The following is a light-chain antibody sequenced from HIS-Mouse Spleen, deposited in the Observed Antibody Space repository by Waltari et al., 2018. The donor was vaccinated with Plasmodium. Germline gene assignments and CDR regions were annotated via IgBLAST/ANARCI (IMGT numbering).Light chain of an antibody. CDR1: SGYSNYK. J-gene: IGLJ1*01. CDR3: GADHGSGSKFVYV. CDR2: GGTGGIVG. Sequence: QPVLTQPPSASASLGASVTLTCTLSSGYSNYKVDWYQQRPGKGPRFVMRGGTGGIVGSKGDGIPDRFSVLGSGLNRYLTIKNIQEEDESDYHCGADHGSGSKFVYVFGTGTKVTVL. V-gene: IGLV9-49*01.